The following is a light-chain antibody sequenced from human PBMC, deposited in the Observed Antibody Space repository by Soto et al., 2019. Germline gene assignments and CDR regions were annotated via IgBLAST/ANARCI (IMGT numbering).Light chain of an antibody. CDR3: QQYGIASPT. J-gene: IGKJ1*01. Sequence: DIQMTQSPSSLSASVGDRVTITCRASQGIRNGLAWYQQKPGKAPKRLIYDASTLQSGVPSRFSGSGSGTEFTLTISSLQPEDFAVYYCQQYGIASPTFGQGTKVEIK. CDR1: QGIRNG. V-gene: IGKV1-17*01. CDR2: DAS.